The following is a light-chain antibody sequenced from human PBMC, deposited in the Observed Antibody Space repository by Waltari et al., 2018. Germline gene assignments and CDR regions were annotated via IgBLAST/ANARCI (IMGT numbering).Light chain of an antibody. V-gene: IGKV3-11*02. J-gene: IGKJ4*01. CDR2: DAS. CDR3: QQRLSWPPLT. CDR1: RTVDIY. Sequence: EIVLTQSPATLSLSPGARATLSCRASRTVDIYLAWYQQKPGQNPRLLIYDASNRASGVPPRFSGSGSGRDFTLTISSLEPEDFAVYYCQQRLSWPPLTFGGGTKVEIK.